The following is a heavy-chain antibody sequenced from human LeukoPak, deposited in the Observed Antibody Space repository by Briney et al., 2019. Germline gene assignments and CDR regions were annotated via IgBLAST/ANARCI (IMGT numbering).Heavy chain of an antibody. CDR3: TRGPSGTYYNDY. CDR1: GFTFSGSA. Sequence: GGSLRLSCAASGFTFSGSAIHWVRQASGKGLEWVGRIRSKANSYATVYAASVKGRFTISRDDSQNTAYLQMNSLKTEDTAVYYCTRGPSGTYYNDYWGQGTLVTVSS. J-gene: IGHJ4*02. D-gene: IGHD3-10*01. V-gene: IGHV3-73*01. CDR2: IRSKANSYAT.